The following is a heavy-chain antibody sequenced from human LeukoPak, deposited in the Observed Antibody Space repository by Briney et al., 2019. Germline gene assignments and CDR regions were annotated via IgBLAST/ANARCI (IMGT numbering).Heavy chain of an antibody. CDR1: GYTFTSYY. CDR3: ARQGGGSYGVESCLY. CDR2: INPSGGST. D-gene: IGHD1-26*01. V-gene: IGHV1-46*01. J-gene: IGHJ4*02. Sequence: ASVKVSCKASGYTFTSYYMHWVRHAPGQGLEWMGIINPSGGSTSYAQKFQGRVTMTRDTSTSTVYMELSSLRSEDTAVYYCARQGGGSYGVESCLYWGQGTLVTVSS.